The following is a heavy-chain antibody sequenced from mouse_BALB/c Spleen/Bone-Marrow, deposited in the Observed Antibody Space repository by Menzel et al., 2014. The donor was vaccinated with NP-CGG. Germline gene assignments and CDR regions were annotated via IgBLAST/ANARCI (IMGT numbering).Heavy chain of an antibody. D-gene: IGHD2-2*01. J-gene: IGHJ2*01. V-gene: IGHV1S81*02. CDR1: GYPFTSYW. Sequence: QVQMKGAGAELVKPGASVELSCKDSGYPFTSYWLHWVQQGPGQGLEWIGEIDLSTGRTDYKKKFKSQATLTVDKSSSTAYMHRSSLTSEDSAVYYCARINGYDYWGQGTTLTVSS. CDR3: ARINGYDY. CDR2: IDLSTGRT.